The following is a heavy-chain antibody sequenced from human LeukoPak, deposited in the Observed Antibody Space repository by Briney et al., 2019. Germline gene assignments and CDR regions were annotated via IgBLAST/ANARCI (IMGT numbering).Heavy chain of an antibody. V-gene: IGHV3-11*04. CDR1: GFTFSDYY. CDR3: ARSYDSSGYYYGPQGY. D-gene: IGHD3-22*01. J-gene: IGHJ4*02. Sequence: GESLRLSCAASGFTFSDYYMSWIRQAPGKGLEWVSYISSSGSTIYYADSVKGRFTISRDNAKNSLYLQMNSLRAEDTAVYYCARSYDSSGYYYGPQGYWGQGTLLTVSS. CDR2: ISSSGSTI.